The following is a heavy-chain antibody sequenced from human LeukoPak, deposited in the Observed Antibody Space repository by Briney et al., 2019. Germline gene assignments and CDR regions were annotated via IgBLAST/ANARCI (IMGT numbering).Heavy chain of an antibody. V-gene: IGHV3-9*01. Sequence: GRSLRLSCAASGFTFDDYAMHWVRHAPGKGLEWVSGISWNSGGIGYADSVKGRFTISRDNAKNSLFLQMNDLRDEDTAVYYCARDYDWAFDFWGQGTRVTVSS. CDR1: GFTFDDYA. CDR2: ISWNSGGI. J-gene: IGHJ4*02. CDR3: ARDYDWAFDF. D-gene: IGHD3-9*01.